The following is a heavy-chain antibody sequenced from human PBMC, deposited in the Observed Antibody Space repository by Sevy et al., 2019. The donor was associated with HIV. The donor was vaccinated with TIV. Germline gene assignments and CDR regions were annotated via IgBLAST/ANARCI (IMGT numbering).Heavy chain of an antibody. CDR3: ARDGYNYVDYHFDY. CDR1: GFTFNNYA. V-gene: IGHV3-23*01. Sequence: GGSLRLSCAASGFTFNNYAMSWVRQAPGKGLEWVSGISGSGLTTYYADSVKGRFTISRDNSKNTLYLQMNGLRAEDTAVYYCARDGYNYVDYHFDYWGQGTLVTVSS. J-gene: IGHJ4*02. CDR2: ISGSGLTT. D-gene: IGHD5-12*01.